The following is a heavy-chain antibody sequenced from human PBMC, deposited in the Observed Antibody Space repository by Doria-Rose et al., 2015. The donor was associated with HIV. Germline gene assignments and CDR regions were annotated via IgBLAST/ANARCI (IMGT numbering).Heavy chain of an antibody. D-gene: IGHD3-3*01. CDR3: AKAPIIGPKYYFYMDV. J-gene: IGHJ6*03. V-gene: IGHV3-9*01. CDR1: GFSFESYA. Sequence: VQLVQSGGGLVQPGRSLRLSCVGSGFSFESYAMHWVRLAPGKGLEWVAGISWDSGEKGNADSVEGRLTISRDNAKKSVYLEMRSLRPEDTAFYYCAKAPIIGPKYYFYMDVWGKGTSVTVSS. CDR2: ISWDSGEK.